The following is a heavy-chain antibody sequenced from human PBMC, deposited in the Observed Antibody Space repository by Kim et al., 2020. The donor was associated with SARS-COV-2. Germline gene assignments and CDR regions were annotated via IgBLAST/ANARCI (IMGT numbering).Heavy chain of an antibody. D-gene: IGHD1-20*01. Sequence: DSVKGRFTISRDNAKNSLYLQMNSLTVEDTALYYCARDLGIGGTTGGDDYWGQGTLVTVSS. J-gene: IGHJ4*02. CDR3: ARDLGIGGTTGGDDY. V-gene: IGHV3-9*01.